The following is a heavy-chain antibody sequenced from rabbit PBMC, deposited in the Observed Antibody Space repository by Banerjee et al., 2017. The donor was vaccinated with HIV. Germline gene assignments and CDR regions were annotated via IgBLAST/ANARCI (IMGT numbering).Heavy chain of an antibody. CDR3: ARGRGSMSNL. CDR2: IYDGSSVNT. Sequence: QSLEESGGDLVKPGASLTLTCTASGFSFSSSYHIYWVRQAPGKGLEWIAYIYDGSSVNTYYATWAKGRFTISKTSSTTVTLQMTSLTAADTATYFCARGRGSMSNLWGPGTLVTVS. CDR1: GFSFSSSYH. V-gene: IGHV1S40*01. D-gene: IGHD4-1*01. J-gene: IGHJ4*01.